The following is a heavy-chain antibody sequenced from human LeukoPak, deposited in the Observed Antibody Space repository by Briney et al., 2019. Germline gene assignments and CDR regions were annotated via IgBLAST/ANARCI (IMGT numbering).Heavy chain of an antibody. CDR1: GGSFSGYY. CDR3: ARGRGLYYYGSGNLLYYFDY. J-gene: IGHJ4*02. CDR2: INHSGST. Sequence: PSETLSLTCAVYGGSFSGYYWSWIRQPPGKGLEWIGEINHSGSTNYNPSLKSRVTISVDTSKNQFSLKLSSVTAADTAVYYCARGRGLYYYGSGNLLYYFDYWGQGTLVTVSS. V-gene: IGHV4-34*01. D-gene: IGHD3-10*01.